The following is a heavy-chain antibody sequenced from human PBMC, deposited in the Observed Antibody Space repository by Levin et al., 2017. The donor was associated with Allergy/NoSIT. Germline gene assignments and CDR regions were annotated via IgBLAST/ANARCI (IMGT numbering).Heavy chain of an antibody. CDR3: ARGALGVGTF. J-gene: IGHJ4*02. CDR1: GGSFSGYY. D-gene: IGHD3-16*01. CDR2: INHSGST. Sequence: SETLSLTCAVYGGSFSGYYWSWIRQPPGKGLEWIGEINHSGSTNYNPSLKSRVTISVDTSKNQFSLKLSSVTAADTAVYYCARGALGVGTFWGQGTLVTVSS. V-gene: IGHV4-34*01.